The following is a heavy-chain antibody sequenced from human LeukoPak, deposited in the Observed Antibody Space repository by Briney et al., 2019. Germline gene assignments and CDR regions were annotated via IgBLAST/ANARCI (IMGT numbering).Heavy chain of an antibody. CDR3: AKTPSSGYYFDQ. J-gene: IGHJ4*02. V-gene: IGHV3-23*01. D-gene: IGHD5-12*01. Sequence: EGSLTLSCAASGFTFSSYAMSWVRQAPGKGLEWVSAISGSGGSTYYADSVKGRFTISRDNSKNTLYLQMNSLRAEDTAVYHCAKTPSSGYYFDQWGQGTLVTVSS. CDR2: ISGSGGST. CDR1: GFTFSSYA.